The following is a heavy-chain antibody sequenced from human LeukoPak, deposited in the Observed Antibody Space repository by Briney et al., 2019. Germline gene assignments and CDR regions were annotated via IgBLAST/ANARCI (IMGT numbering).Heavy chain of an antibody. CDR1: GFTFSSYW. V-gene: IGHV3-74*01. CDR2: INSDGSST. J-gene: IGHJ4*02. CDR3: ASTGYSSSWYYFDY. D-gene: IGHD6-13*01. Sequence: PGGSLRLSCAASGFTFSSYWMHWVRQAPGKGLVWVSRINSDGSSTSYADSVEGRFTISRDNAKNTLYLQMNSLRAEDTAVYYCASTGYSSSWYYFDYWGQGTLVTVSS.